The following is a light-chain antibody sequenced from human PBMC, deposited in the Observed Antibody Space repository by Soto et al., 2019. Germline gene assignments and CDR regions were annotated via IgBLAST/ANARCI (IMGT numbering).Light chain of an antibody. V-gene: IGLV7-43*01. CDR1: TGAVTSAYS. CDR3: LLLYRDAQSWV. CDR2: GTS. J-gene: IGLJ3*02. Sequence: QPVVTQEPSLTVSPGGTVTLTCASSTGAVTSAYSPNWFQHKPGQAPRVLIYGTSNKHSWTPARFSGSLLGGKAALTLSGVQPEDEAEDYCLLLYRDAQSWVFGGGTKLTVL.